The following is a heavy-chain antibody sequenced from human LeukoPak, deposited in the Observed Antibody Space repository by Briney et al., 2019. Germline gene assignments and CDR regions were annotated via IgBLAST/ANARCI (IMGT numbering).Heavy chain of an antibody. CDR1: GYTFTGYY. D-gene: IGHD5-12*01. J-gene: IGHJ3*02. V-gene: IGHV1-2*02. Sequence: ASVKVSCKASGYTFTGYYMHWVRQAPGQGLEWMGWVNPNSGGTNYAQKFQGRVTMTRDTSISTAYMELSRLRSDDTAVYYCARGWIRVNAFDIWGQGTMVTVSS. CDR3: ARGWIRVNAFDI. CDR2: VNPNSGGT.